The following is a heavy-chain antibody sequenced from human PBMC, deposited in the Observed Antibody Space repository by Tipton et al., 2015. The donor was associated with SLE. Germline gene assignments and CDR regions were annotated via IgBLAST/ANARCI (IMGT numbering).Heavy chain of an antibody. CDR3: AILQAYCSTSSCHGLDF. D-gene: IGHD2-21*01. Sequence: GSLRLSYAASGFTLRNYGVNWVRQAPGKGLEWVSSITGSSGTSNYADSVKGRFTISRDNSKRVLDLQMNSLSAEDTAIYYCAILQAYCSTSSCHGLDFWGQGTHVTVSS. V-gene: IGHV3-23*01. CDR1: GFTLRNYG. CDR2: ITGSSGTS. J-gene: IGHJ4*02.